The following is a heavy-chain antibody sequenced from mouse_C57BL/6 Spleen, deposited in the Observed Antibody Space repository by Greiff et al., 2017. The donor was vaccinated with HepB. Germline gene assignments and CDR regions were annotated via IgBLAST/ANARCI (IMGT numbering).Heavy chain of an antibody. CDR3: ASDDGSLAY. D-gene: IGHD2-3*01. CDR1: GFTFSSYA. CDR2: ISDGGSYT. J-gene: IGHJ3*01. V-gene: IGHV5-4*01. Sequence: DVHLVESGGGLVKPGGSLKLSCAASGFTFSSYAMSWVRQTPEKRLEWVATISDGGSYTYYPDNVKGRFTISRDNAKNNLYLQMSHLKSEDTAMYYCASDDGSLAYWGQGTLVTVSA.